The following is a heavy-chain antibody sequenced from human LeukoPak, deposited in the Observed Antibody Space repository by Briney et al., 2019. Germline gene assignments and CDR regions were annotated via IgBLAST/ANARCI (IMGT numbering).Heavy chain of an antibody. Sequence: GGSLRLSCAASGFTFSSYGMHWVRQAPGKGLEWVAFIRYDGSNKYYADSVKGRFTISRDNSKNTLYLQMNSLRVEDTAVYYCAKDRMVRGVEDYWGQGTLVTVSS. V-gene: IGHV3-30*02. CDR3: AKDRMVRGVEDY. D-gene: IGHD3-10*01. CDR2: IRYDGSNK. CDR1: GFTFSSYG. J-gene: IGHJ4*02.